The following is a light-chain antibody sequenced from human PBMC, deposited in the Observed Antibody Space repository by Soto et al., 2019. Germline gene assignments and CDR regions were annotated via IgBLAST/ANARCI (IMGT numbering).Light chain of an antibody. Sequence: EIVLTQSPVTLSVSPGERVTLSYRASQRLSSNLAWYQQRPGQAPRLLIYGASIRATDIPARFIGSGSGTEFTLTISSLQSEDFAVYYCQQYINWPRTFGQGTKVGIK. V-gene: IGKV3-15*01. J-gene: IGKJ1*01. CDR1: QRLSSN. CDR2: GAS. CDR3: QQYINWPRT.